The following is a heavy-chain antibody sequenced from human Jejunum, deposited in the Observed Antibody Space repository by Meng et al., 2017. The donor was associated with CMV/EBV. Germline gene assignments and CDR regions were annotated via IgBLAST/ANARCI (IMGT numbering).Heavy chain of an antibody. Sequence: QVQLVQSGGEVKKPGASVKVSCKASGYTFTNYGVTWVRQAPGQGLEWMGWINAYNGDTNYAQTLQGRVTMTTDTSTSTAYMELRSLRSDDTAVYYCARASRVLGGFDYWGQGTLVTVSS. V-gene: IGHV1-18*01. CDR3: ARASRVLGGFDY. CDR2: INAYNGDT. D-gene: IGHD3-16*01. J-gene: IGHJ4*02. CDR1: GYTFTNYG.